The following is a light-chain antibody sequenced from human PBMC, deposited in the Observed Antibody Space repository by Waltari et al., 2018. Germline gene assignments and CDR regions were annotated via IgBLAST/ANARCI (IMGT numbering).Light chain of an antibody. CDR1: QSVSNNY. V-gene: IGKV3-20*01. J-gene: IGKJ2*01. Sequence: EIVLTQSPDTLSLSPGERATLYCRAGQSVSNNYLAWYQHKPGQAPRLLIYDASTMASGISGRFTGSGSGTEFTLTISRLEAEDFAVYFCQQYGRSPRTFGQGTKLEIK. CDR2: DAS. CDR3: QQYGRSPRT.